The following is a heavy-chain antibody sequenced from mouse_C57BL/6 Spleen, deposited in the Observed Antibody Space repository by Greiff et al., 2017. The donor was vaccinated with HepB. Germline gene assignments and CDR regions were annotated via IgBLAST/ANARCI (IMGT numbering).Heavy chain of an antibody. D-gene: IGHD1-1*01. J-gene: IGHJ3*01. Sequence: EVQVVESGGDLVKPGGSLKLSCAASGFTFSSYGMSWVRQTPDKRLEWVATISSGGSYTYYPDSVKGRFTISRDNAKNTLYLQMSSLKSEDTAMYDCAREDYGFAYWGQGTLVTVSA. V-gene: IGHV5-6*01. CDR1: GFTFSSYG. CDR3: AREDYGFAY. CDR2: ISSGGSYT.